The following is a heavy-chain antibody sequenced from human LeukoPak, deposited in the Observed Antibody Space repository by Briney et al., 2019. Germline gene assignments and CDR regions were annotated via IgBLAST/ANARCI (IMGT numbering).Heavy chain of an antibody. V-gene: IGHV1-69*04. J-gene: IGHJ4*02. CDR1: GGTFSSYA. CDR3: ARPSYSGSYTFDY. Sequence: ASVKVSCKASGGTFSSYANSWVRQAPGQGLEWMGRIIPILGIANYAQKFQGRVTITADKSTSTAYMELSSLRSEDTAVYYCARPSYSGSYTFDYWGQGTLVTVSS. D-gene: IGHD1-26*01. CDR2: IIPILGIA.